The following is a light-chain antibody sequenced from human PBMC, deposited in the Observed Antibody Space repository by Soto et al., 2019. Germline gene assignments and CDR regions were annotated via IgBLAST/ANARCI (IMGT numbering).Light chain of an antibody. CDR2: EVS. J-gene: IGLJ1*01. V-gene: IGLV2-14*01. CDR3: GSYTSTDTPVV. CDR1: STDVGGYNY. Sequence: QSVLAQPSSVSGSPGQSITISCTGTSTDVGGYNYVSWYQHHPGKGPKLIIYEVSNRPSGVSDRFSGSKSGNKASLIISNLEDEDESDYYCGSYTSTDTPVVFGTGTKVTVL.